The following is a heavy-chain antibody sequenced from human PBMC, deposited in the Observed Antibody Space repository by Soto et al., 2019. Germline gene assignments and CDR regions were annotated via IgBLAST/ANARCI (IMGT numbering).Heavy chain of an antibody. CDR3: ARDGGGLPKGVFFSASREYYCATVV. D-gene: IGHD2-15*01. Sequence: TLSLTCTVSGGSISSGGYYWSWIRQHPGKGLEWIGYIYYSGSTYYNPSLKSRVTISVDTSKNQFSLKLSSVTAADTAVYYCARDGGGLPKGVFFSASREYYCATVVCDPGTSGTVSS. V-gene: IGHV4-31*03. CDR2: IYYSGST. J-gene: IGHJ6*02. CDR1: GGSISSGGYY.